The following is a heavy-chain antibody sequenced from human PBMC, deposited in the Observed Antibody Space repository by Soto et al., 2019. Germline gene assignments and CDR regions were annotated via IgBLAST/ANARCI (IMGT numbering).Heavy chain of an antibody. Sequence: QVQLVQSGAEVKKPGSSVKVSCKAAGGTFSSYTISWVRQAPGQGLEWMGRIIPMLGIADYAQKFQGRVTLTAEKSTSTAYKELSSLRSQDTAVYYWARTVWEGMDVGGQGNTVAVYS. CDR2: IIPMLGIA. V-gene: IGHV1-69*02. CDR3: ARTVWEGMDV. D-gene: IGHD1-26*01. J-gene: IGHJ6*02. CDR1: GGTFSSYT.